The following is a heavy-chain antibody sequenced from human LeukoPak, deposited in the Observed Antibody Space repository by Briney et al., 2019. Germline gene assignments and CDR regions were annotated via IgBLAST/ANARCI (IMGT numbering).Heavy chain of an antibody. Sequence: GGSLRLSCAATGFTFSDYWMGWVRQVRGKGLEWVATIKKDGSEKYYADSVKGRFTISRDNAKNSLYLQMNSLRAEDTAVYYCAKDFDRVSSAYYYDYWGQGTLVTVSS. CDR2: IKKDGSEK. J-gene: IGHJ4*02. D-gene: IGHD3-9*01. V-gene: IGHV3-7*01. CDR3: AKDFDRVSSAYYYDY. CDR1: GFTFSDYW.